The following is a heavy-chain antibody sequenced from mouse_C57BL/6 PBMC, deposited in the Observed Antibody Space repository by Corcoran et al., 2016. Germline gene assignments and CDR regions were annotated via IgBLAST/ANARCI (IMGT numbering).Heavy chain of an antibody. J-gene: IGHJ3*01. CDR1: GFTFSSYG. Sequence: VQLVESGGGVVQPGRSLRLSCAASGFTFSSYGMHWVRQAPGKGLEWVAVISYDGSNKYYADAVKGRCTISIENSKYTLYLQMKSRRDEATAVYYCARGRGYSYVGYAFDIWGQGTMVTVSS. V-gene: IGHV5-17*01. CDR3: ARGRGYSYVGYAFDI. D-gene: IGHD3-3*01. CDR2: ISYDGSNK.